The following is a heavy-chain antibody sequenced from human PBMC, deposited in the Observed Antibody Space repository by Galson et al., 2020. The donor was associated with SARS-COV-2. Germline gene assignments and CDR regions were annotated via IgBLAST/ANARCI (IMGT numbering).Heavy chain of an antibody. J-gene: IGHJ4*02. D-gene: IGHD4-17*01. CDR3: ATDMGYGDYVDYFNY. V-gene: IGHV3-23*01. CDR1: GLTSSNNA. CDR2: IGASGGST. Sequence: GGSLRLSCAASGLTSSNNAMNWVRQTPGKGLEWVSAIGASGGSTYYVDSVKGRFTISRDNSKYSLYLQMNSLRAEDTAVYFCATDMGYGDYVDYFNYWGQGTLVTVSS.